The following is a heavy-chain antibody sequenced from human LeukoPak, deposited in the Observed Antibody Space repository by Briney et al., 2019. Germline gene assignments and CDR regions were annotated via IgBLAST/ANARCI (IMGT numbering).Heavy chain of an antibody. CDR2: INQDGTEK. J-gene: IGHJ4*02. V-gene: IGHV3-7*01. D-gene: IGHD3-10*01. Sequence: GGSLRLSCAASGFTFTTYWMSWVRQLPGKGLQWVANINQDGTEKYYVDSVKGRFTISRDNAKNSLDLQMSSLRVEDTGIYYCVKVAKYYYGSETYYFFEHWGQGTPVTASS. CDR3: VKVAKYYYGSETYYFFEH. CDR1: GFTFTTYW.